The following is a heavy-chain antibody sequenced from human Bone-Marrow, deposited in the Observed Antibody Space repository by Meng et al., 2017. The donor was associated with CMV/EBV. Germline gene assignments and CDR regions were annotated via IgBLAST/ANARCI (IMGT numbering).Heavy chain of an antibody. CDR2: ISSNGGST. Sequence: GSLKISCAASGFTFSTYAMHWVRQAPGKGLEYVSSISSNGGSTYYAESVKGRFTISRDNSKNTLYLQMGSLRAEDMAVYYCARDGGDGYMIYYFDYWGQGTLVTVSS. D-gene: IGHD5-24*01. CDR3: ARDGGDGYMIYYFDY. V-gene: IGHV3-64*02. J-gene: IGHJ4*02. CDR1: GFTFSTYA.